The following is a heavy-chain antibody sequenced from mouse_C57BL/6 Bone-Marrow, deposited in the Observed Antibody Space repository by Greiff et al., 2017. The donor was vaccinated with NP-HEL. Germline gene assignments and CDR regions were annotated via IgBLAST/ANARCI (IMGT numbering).Heavy chain of an antibody. Sequence: VQLQQSGPELVKPGASVKISCKASGYTFTDYYMNWVKQSHGKSLEWIGDINPNNGGTSYNQKFKGKATLPVDKSSSTAYMELRSLTSEDSAVYYCARTFTTPYYFDYWGQGTTLTVSS. CDR3: ARTFTTPYYFDY. J-gene: IGHJ2*01. CDR2: INPNNGGT. D-gene: IGHD1-1*01. CDR1: GYTFTDYY. V-gene: IGHV1-26*01.